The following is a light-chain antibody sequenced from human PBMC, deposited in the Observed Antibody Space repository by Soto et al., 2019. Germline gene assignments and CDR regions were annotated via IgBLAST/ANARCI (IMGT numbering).Light chain of an antibody. CDR3: TSYTTSSFWV. J-gene: IGLJ3*02. Sequence: QSALTQPASVSGSPGQSLTISCTGTSSDVGGYNYVSWYQQHPGKVPKLMIYEVSNRPSGVSNRFSGSKSGNTASLTISGLQAEDEADYYCTSYTTSSFWVFGGGTKLTVL. V-gene: IGLV2-14*01. CDR2: EVS. CDR1: SSDVGGYNY.